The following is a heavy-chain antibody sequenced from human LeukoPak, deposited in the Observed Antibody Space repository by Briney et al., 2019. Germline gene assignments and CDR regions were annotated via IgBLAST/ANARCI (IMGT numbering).Heavy chain of an antibody. Sequence: GRSLRLSCAASGFTFSNYAMSWVRQAPRHGLEWVSAISGSGDSTYYAVSVKGRFTISRDNSKNTLFLEMNSLRAEDTAVYYCAKEERAAAGRDFEYWGQGTLVTVSS. D-gene: IGHD6-13*01. CDR2: ISGSGDST. CDR1: GFTFSNYA. CDR3: AKEERAAAGRDFEY. V-gene: IGHV3-23*01. J-gene: IGHJ4*02.